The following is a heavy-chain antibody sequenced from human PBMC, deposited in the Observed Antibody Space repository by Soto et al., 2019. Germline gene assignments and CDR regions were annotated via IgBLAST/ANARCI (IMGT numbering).Heavy chain of an antibody. J-gene: IGHJ4*02. Sequence: PSETLSLTCAVSGGSIISSNWWSCVRQPPGKGLEWIGEIYHSGSTNYNPSLKSRVTISVDKSKNQFSLKLSSVTAADTAVYYCARTGKSSGYWYFDYWGQGTLVTVSS. CDR1: GGSIISSNW. CDR2: IYHSGST. D-gene: IGHD3-22*01. CDR3: ARTGKSSGYWYFDY. V-gene: IGHV4-4*02.